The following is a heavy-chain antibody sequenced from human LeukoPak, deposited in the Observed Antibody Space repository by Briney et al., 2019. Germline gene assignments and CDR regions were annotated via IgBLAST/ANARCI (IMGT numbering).Heavy chain of an antibody. V-gene: IGHV3-23*01. Sequence: AGGSLRLSCAASGFTFSSYAMSWVRQAPGKGLEWVSAISGSGGSTYYADSVKGRFTISRDNAKNTLYLQMNSLRAEDTAVYYCARDDYGSGSYYNLGAFDIWGQGTMVTVSS. J-gene: IGHJ3*02. D-gene: IGHD3-10*01. CDR2: ISGSGGST. CDR3: ARDDYGSGSYYNLGAFDI. CDR1: GFTFSSYA.